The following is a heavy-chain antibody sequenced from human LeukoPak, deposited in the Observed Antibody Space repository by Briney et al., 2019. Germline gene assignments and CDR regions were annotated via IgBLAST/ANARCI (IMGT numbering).Heavy chain of an antibody. CDR1: GFTFDDYA. V-gene: IGHV3-9*01. Sequence: GGSLRLSCAASGFTFDDYAMHWVRQAPGKGLEWVSGISWISGSIGYADSVKGRFTISRDNAKNSLYLQMNSLRAEDTALYYCAKDQTAVAGSGGAFDIWGQGTMVTVSS. CDR2: ISWISGSI. J-gene: IGHJ3*02. CDR3: AKDQTAVAGSGGAFDI. D-gene: IGHD6-19*01.